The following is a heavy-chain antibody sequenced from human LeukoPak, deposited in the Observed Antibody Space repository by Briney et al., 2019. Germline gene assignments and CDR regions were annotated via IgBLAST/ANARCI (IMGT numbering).Heavy chain of an antibody. D-gene: IGHD3-3*01. CDR2: TYYRSKWYN. CDR1: GDSVSSNSAA. CDR3: ARGQRAHVEWSSYMDV. J-gene: IGHJ6*03. Sequence: SQTLSLTFAISGDSVSSNSAAWNWLRQSPSRGLEWLGRTYYRSKWYNDYAVSVKSRITINPDTSKNQFSLQLNSVTPEDTAVYYCARGQRAHVEWSSYMDVWGKGTTVTVSS. V-gene: IGHV6-1*01.